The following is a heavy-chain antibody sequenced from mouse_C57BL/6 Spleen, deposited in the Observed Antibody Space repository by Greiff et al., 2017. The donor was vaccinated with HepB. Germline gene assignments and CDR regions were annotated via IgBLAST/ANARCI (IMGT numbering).Heavy chain of an antibody. CDR2: IYPGSGNT. CDR3: ARSLLLRDYFDY. D-gene: IGHD1-1*01. V-gene: IGHV1-76*01. Sequence: LVESGAELVRPGASVKLSCKASGYTFTDYYINWVKQRPGQGLEWIARIYPGSGNTYYNEKFKGKATLTAEKSSSTAYMQLSSLTSEDSAVYYCARSLLLRDYFDYWGQGTTLTVSS. J-gene: IGHJ2*01. CDR1: GYTFTDYY.